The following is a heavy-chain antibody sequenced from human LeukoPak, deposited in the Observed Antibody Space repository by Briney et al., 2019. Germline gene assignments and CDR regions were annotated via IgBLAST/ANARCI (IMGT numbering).Heavy chain of an antibody. D-gene: IGHD3-22*01. CDR1: DDSISSYY. Sequence: SETLSLTCTVSDDSISSYYWSWIRQPPGKGLEWIGYIYNGGSTYYSPSLKSRVTISVDTSKNQFSLKLSSVTAADTAVYYCARVFYDSSGYYYEDYFDYWGQGTLVTVSS. J-gene: IGHJ4*02. CDR3: ARVFYDSSGYYYEDYFDY. V-gene: IGHV4-59*12. CDR2: IYNGGST.